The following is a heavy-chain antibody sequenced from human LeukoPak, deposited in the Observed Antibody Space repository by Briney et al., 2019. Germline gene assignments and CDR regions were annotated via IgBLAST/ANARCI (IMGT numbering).Heavy chain of an antibody. CDR3: ARGASYYYGMDV. J-gene: IGHJ6*02. V-gene: IGHV3-66*01. Sequence: GGSLRLSCAASGFTVSSNYMSWVRQAPGKGLEWVSVIYSSGSTYYADSVKGRFTISRDNSKNTLYLQMNSLRAEDTAVYYCARGASYYYGMDVWGQGTTVTVSS. CDR2: IYSSGST. CDR1: GFTVSSNY.